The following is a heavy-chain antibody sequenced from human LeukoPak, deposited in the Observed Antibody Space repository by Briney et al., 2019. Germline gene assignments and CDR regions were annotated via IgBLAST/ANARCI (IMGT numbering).Heavy chain of an antibody. V-gene: IGHV3-30*02. CDR1: GFTFNTYG. CDR2: IRYDGSNK. D-gene: IGHD2-2*01. CDR3: ARDLQPQSYYYYGMDV. J-gene: IGHJ6*02. Sequence: GGSLRLSCAASGFTFNTYGMHWVRQAPGKGLEWVAFIRYDGSNKHYAASVKGRSTISRDNSKNALYLQMNSLRAEDTAVYYCARDLQPQSYYYYGMDVWGQGTTVTVSS.